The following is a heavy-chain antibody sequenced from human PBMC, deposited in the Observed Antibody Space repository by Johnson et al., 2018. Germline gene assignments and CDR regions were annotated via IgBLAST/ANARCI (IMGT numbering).Heavy chain of an antibody. CDR3: ARDPGIAARLGGPYYYYGMDV. CDR2: IIPIFGTA. J-gene: IGHJ6*02. CDR1: GGTFSSYA. D-gene: IGHD6-6*01. V-gene: IGHV1-69*12. Sequence: QVQLVQSGAEVKKPGSSVKVSCKASGGTFSSYAISWVRQAPGQGLEWMGGIIPIFGTANYAQKFQGRVTITADESTSTDYMELSSLRSEDTAGSYCARDPGIAARLGGPYYYYGMDVWGQGTTVTVSS.